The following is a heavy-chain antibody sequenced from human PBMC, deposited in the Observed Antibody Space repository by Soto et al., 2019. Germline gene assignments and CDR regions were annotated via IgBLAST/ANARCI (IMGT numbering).Heavy chain of an antibody. V-gene: IGHV3-30*18. D-gene: IGHD2-8*01. CDR3: AKDRTNLYWYFDL. CDR1: GFTFSSYG. CDR2: ISYDGSNK. J-gene: IGHJ2*01. Sequence: QVRLVESGGGVVQPGRSLRLSCAASGFTFSSYGMHWVRQAPGKGLEWVAVISYDGSNKYYADSVKGRFTISRDNSKNTLYLQMNSLRAEDTAVYYCAKDRTNLYWYFDLWGRGTLVTVSS.